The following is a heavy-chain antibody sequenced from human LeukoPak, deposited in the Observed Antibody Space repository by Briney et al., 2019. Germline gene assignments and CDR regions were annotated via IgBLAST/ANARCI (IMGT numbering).Heavy chain of an antibody. V-gene: IGHV1-8*01. CDR2: MNPNSGNT. J-gene: IGHJ3*02. CDR3: ALSRTPQLLYAFDI. CDR1: GYTFTSYD. Sequence: GASVKVSCKASGYTFTSYDINWVRQATGQGLQWMGWMNPNSGNTGYAQKFRGRATITRNTSISTAYMELSSLRSEDTAVYYCALSRTPQLLYAFDIWGQGTMVTVSS. D-gene: IGHD2-2*02.